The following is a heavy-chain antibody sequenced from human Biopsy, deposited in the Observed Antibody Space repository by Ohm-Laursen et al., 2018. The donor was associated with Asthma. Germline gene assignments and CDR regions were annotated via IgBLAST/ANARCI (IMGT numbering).Heavy chain of an antibody. CDR3: ARFVQAEEGVF. J-gene: IGHJ4*02. CDR1: RFTYE. D-gene: IGHD3-10*02. V-gene: IGHV3-30-3*01. CDR2: ISYDGSSI. Sequence: SLRLSCTASRFTYEMHWVRQALGKGLEWVAVISYDGSSIYYADSVKGRFTISRDNSKNSLYLQMNSLRAEDTAVYLCARFVQAEEGVFWGQGTRVTVSP.